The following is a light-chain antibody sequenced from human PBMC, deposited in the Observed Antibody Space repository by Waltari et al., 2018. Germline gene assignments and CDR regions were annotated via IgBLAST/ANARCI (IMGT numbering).Light chain of an antibody. Sequence: QSVLTQPPSASGTPGQRVTISCSGSSSNIGTKTVNWYQQLPGMAPRLLSYGDKQVPSGVPRRFSASKSGTSASLAISGLQSEDEADYFCAAWDDSLNGLYVFGTGTTVTVL. V-gene: IGLV1-44*01. CDR3: AAWDDSLNGLYV. J-gene: IGLJ1*01. CDR1: SSNIGTKT. CDR2: GDK.